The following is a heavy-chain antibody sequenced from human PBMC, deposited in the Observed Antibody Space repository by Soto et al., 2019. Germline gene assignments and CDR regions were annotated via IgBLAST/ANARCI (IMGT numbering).Heavy chain of an antibody. CDR3: AREAQDYYFAH. CDR1: PGSISSSY. CDR2: VAYSGTT. Sequence: QVQLQESGPGLEKPSETLTLTCTVSPGSISSSYWSWLRQPPGRGLEWIGHVAYSGTTKYNPSLKSRGSISVSTSKRQFSLRLTSVTAADTAVYYCAREAQDYYFAHWGQGILVTVSS. D-gene: IGHD1-26*01. V-gene: IGHV4-59*01. J-gene: IGHJ5*02.